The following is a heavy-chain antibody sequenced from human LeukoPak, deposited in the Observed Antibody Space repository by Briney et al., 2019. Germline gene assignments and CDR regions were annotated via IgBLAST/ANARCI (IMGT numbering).Heavy chain of an antibody. CDR3: ARTGRDGYNYGGGFDY. CDR2: IYYSGST. V-gene: IGHV4-39*01. J-gene: IGHJ4*02. Sequence: PSETLSLTCTVSGGSISSSSYYWGWIRQPPGKGLEWIGSIYYSGSTYYNPSLKSRVTISVDTSKNQFSLKLSSVTAADTAVYYCARTGRDGYNYGGGFDYWGQGTLVTVSS. CDR1: GGSISSSSYY. D-gene: IGHD5-24*01.